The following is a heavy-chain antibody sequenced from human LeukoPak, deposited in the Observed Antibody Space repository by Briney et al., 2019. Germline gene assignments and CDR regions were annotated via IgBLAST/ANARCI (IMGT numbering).Heavy chain of an antibody. CDR2: MNPNSGNT. CDR3: ARAPHYTVTTVDYFDY. J-gene: IGHJ4*02. Sequence: ASVKVSCKASGYTFTSYDINWVRQATGQGREWMGWMNPNSGNTGYAQKFQGRVTMTRNTSISTAYMELSSLRSEDTAVYYCARAPHYTVTTVDYFDYWGQGTPVTVSS. CDR1: GYTFTSYD. D-gene: IGHD4-17*01. V-gene: IGHV1-8*01.